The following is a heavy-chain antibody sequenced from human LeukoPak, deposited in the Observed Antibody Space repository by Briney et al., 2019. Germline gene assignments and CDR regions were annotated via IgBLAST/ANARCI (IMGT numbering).Heavy chain of an antibody. CDR2: INIDGTTT. CDR1: GFTFTSYW. Sequence: PGGSLRLSCVASGFTFTSYWMHWFRQAPGKGLVWVSRINIDGTTTGYPDSVRGRFTISRDNHNNTLHLQMNGLRAEDTAVYCCARDLTWNTADYWGQGTLVTVSS. J-gene: IGHJ4*02. CDR3: ARDLTWNTADY. V-gene: IGHV3-74*01. D-gene: IGHD1/OR15-1a*01.